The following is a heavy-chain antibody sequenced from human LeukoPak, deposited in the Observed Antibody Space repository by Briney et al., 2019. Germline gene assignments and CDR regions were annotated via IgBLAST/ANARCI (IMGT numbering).Heavy chain of an antibody. CDR3: ARGRLNYYDSSDYYYFDY. D-gene: IGHD3-22*01. Sequence: PSETLSLTCTVSGGSIISYYWTWIRQPAGKGLGWIGRIYSSGTPNYNPSLKSRVSMSVDTSKNQFSLKLRSVTAADTAVYYCARGRLNYYDSSDYYYFDYWGQGTLVTVSS. J-gene: IGHJ4*02. V-gene: IGHV4-4*07. CDR2: IYSSGTP. CDR1: GGSIISYY.